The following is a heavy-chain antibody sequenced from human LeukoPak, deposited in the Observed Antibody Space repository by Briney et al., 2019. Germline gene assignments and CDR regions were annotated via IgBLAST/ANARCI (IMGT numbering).Heavy chain of an antibody. CDR2: ISAYNGNT. Sequence: ASVKVSCKASGYTFTSYGISWVRQAPGQWLEWMGWISAYNGNTNYAQKLQGRVTMTTDTSTSTAYMELRSLRSDDTAVYYCARDSRYSSSWYLPRFDYWGQGTLVTVSS. CDR3: ARDSRYSSSWYLPRFDY. J-gene: IGHJ4*02. D-gene: IGHD6-13*01. CDR1: GYTFTSYG. V-gene: IGHV1-18*01.